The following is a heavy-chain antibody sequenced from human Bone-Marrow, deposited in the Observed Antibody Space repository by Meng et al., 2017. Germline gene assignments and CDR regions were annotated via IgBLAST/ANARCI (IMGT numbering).Heavy chain of an antibody. J-gene: IGHJ4*02. Sequence: QVRLVGCGVSLVPPGWSLRTSCGASGFTFSRYGMHWVRQAPGKGLEWVAVIWDDGSNKNYADSVKGRFTISRDNSKNTLYLQMNSLRAEDTAVYYCARELVDDDYWGQGTLVTVSS. CDR3: ARELVDDDY. D-gene: IGHD3/OR15-3a*01. CDR1: GFTFSRYG. CDR2: IWDDGSNK. V-gene: IGHV3-33*01.